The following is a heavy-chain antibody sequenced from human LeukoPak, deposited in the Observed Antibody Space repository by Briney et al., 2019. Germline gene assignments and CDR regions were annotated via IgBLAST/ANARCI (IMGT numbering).Heavy chain of an antibody. D-gene: IGHD4-17*01. CDR2: IYHSGST. CDR1: GGSISSGGYY. Sequence: SETLSLTCTVSGGSISSGGYYWSWIRQPPGKGLEWIGYIYHSGSTYYNPSLKSRVTISVDRSKNQFSLKLSSVTAADTAVYYCARDKLVGATVTRFDYWGQGTLVTVSS. CDR3: ARDKLVGATVTRFDY. V-gene: IGHV4-30-2*01. J-gene: IGHJ4*02.